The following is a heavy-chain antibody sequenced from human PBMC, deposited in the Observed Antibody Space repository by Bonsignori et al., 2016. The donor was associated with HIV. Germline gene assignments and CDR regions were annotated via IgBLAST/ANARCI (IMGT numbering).Heavy chain of an antibody. CDR2: IYYSETT. Sequence: PGKGLEWIGYIYYSETTNYNPSLKSRVTISVDTSKNHFSLKLRSVTAADTAVYYCARDPSGYYDYWGQGTLVTVSS. CDR3: ARDPSGYYDY. V-gene: IGHV4-59*13. J-gene: IGHJ4*02. D-gene: IGHD3-22*01.